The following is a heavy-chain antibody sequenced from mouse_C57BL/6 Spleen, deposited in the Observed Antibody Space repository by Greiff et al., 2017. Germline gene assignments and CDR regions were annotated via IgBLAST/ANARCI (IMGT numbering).Heavy chain of an antibody. Sequence: EVKLMESGPGLVKPSQSLSLTCSVTGYSITSGYYWNWIRQFPGNKLEWMGYISYDGSNNYNPSPKNRISLPRDTSKNQFFLKLNSVTTEDTATYYCARGAGTIAYWGQGTLVTVSA. CDR2: ISYDGSN. D-gene: IGHD4-1*01. V-gene: IGHV3-6*01. J-gene: IGHJ3*01. CDR3: ARGAGTIAY. CDR1: GYSITSGYY.